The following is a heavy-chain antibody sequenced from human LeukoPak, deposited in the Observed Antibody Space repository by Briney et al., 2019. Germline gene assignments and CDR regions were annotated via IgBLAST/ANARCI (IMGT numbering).Heavy chain of an antibody. CDR1: GGSISSSSYY. CDR3: ERPPYYYDSSGSL. V-gene: IGHV4-39*01. D-gene: IGHD3-22*01. CDR2: IYYSGST. J-gene: IGHJ4*02. Sequence: SETLSLTCTVSGGSISSSSYYWGWIRQPPGKGLEWIGSIYYSGSTYYNPSLKSRVTISVDTSKNQFSLKLSSVTAADTAVYYCERPPYYYDSSGSLWGQGTLVTVSS.